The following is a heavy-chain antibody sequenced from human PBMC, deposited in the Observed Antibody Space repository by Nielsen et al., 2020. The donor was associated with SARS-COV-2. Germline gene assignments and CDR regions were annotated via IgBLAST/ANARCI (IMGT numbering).Heavy chain of an antibody. J-gene: IGHJ6*02. D-gene: IGHD3-10*01. Sequence: GESLKISYVASGFTFSSYDMRWVRQAPGKGLEWVSAIGSAGDTYYPGSVKGRFTISRENAKNSLYLQMNSLRAGDTAVYYCARGGYGWIGGGMDVWGQGTTVTVSS. CDR3: ARGGYGWIGGGMDV. V-gene: IGHV3-13*04. CDR2: IGSAGDT. CDR1: GFTFSSYD.